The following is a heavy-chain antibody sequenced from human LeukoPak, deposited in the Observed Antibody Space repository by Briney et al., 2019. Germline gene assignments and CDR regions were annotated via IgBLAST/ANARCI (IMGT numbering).Heavy chain of an antibody. CDR2: ISSSGNTI. D-gene: IGHD4-17*01. CDR1: GFTFSDYY. CDR3: ARDSTGINYYGMDV. V-gene: IGHV3-11*01. Sequence: GGSLRLSCAASGFTFSDYYMSWIRQAPGKGLEWVSYISSSGNTIYYADSVKGRFTISRDNAKNSLYLQMNSLRAEDTAVYYCARDSTGINYYGMDVWGKGTTVTVSS. J-gene: IGHJ6*04.